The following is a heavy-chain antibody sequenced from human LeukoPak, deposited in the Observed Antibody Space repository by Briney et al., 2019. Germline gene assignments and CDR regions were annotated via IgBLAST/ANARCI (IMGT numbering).Heavy chain of an antibody. CDR2: IYSGGNT. CDR1: GFTVSINY. CDR3: ARGETTSDDY. D-gene: IGHD1-14*01. V-gene: IGHV3-53*01. Sequence: GGSLRLSCAASGFTVSINYMCWVRQAPGKGLEWVSVIYSGGNTYYADSVKGRFTISRDNSKNTVYLQMNSLRAEDTAVYYCARGETTSDDYWGQGTLVTVSS. J-gene: IGHJ4*02.